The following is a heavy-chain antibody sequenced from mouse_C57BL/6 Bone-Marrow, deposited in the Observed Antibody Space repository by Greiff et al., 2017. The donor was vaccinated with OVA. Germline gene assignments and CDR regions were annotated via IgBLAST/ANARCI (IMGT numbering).Heavy chain of an antibody. D-gene: IGHD2-3*01. J-gene: IGHJ4*01. V-gene: IGHV1-42*01. CDR3: ASIYDGYYEAMDY. CDR2: INPSTGGT. CDR1: GYSFTGYY. Sequence: VQLQQSGPELVKPGASVKISCKASGYSFTGYYMNWVKQSPEKSLEWIGEINPSTGGTTYNQKFKAKATLTVDKSSSTAYMQLKSLISEDSAVYYCASIYDGYYEAMDYWGQGTSVTVSS.